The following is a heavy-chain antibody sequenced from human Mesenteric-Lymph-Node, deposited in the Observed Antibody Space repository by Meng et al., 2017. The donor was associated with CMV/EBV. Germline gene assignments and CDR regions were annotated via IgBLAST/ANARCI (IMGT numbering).Heavy chain of an antibody. Sequence: SETLSLTCTVSGGSISSSSYYWGWIRQPPGKGLEWIGSIYYSGSTYYNPSLKSRVTISVDTSKNQFSLKLSSVTPADAAMYYCARSYNWNFDYYYAMDVWGQGTTVTVSS. CDR2: IYYSGST. V-gene: IGHV4-39*07. D-gene: IGHD1-7*01. CDR3: ARSYNWNFDYYYAMDV. CDR1: GGSISSSSYY. J-gene: IGHJ6*02.